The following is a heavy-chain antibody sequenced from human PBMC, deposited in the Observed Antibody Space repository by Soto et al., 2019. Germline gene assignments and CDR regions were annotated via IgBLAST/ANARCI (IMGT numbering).Heavy chain of an antibody. Sequence: PGGSLRLSCAASGFTFSGSAMHWVRQASGKGLEWVGRIRSKANSYATAYAASVKGRFTISRDDSKNTAYLQMNSLKTEDTAVYYCTRPLGYSGYDYFHYGMDVWGQGTTVTVSS. CDR3: TRPLGYSGYDYFHYGMDV. CDR2: IRSKANSYAT. CDR1: GFTFSGSA. V-gene: IGHV3-73*01. D-gene: IGHD5-12*01. J-gene: IGHJ6*02.